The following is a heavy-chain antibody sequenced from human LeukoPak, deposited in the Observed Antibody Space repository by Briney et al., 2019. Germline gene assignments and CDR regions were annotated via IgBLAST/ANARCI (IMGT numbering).Heavy chain of an antibody. V-gene: IGHV1-2*02. CDR1: GYTFTAYY. Sequence: ASVKVSCRSSGYTFTAYYMHWVRQAPEQGLEWMGWINPNSGDTKYAQKFQGRVTMTRDTSISTAYLELRSLIYDDTAVYYCARAEAIDYWGQGTRVTVSS. CDR3: ARAEAIDY. J-gene: IGHJ4*02. CDR2: INPNSGDT.